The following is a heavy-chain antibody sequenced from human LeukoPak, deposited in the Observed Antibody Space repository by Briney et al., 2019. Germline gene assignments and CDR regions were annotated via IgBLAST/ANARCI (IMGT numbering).Heavy chain of an antibody. Sequence: PGGSLRLSCAASGFSFISYGMHWVRQAPGKGLEWVGVISDDGRNKKYADSVKGRFTISRDNSKDTLYRQMNSLRDEDTAVYYCAKRPSDYGDYVTYFDYWGQGTLVTVSS. D-gene: IGHD4-17*01. V-gene: IGHV3-30*18. CDR2: ISDDGRNK. J-gene: IGHJ4*02. CDR3: AKRPSDYGDYVTYFDY. CDR1: GFSFISYG.